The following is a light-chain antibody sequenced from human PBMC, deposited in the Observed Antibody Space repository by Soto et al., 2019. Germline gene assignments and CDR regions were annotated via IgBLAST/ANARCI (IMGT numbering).Light chain of an antibody. CDR3: QQYNNWPIT. Sequence: EIVMTQSPATLSVSPGERATLSCRASQSVSSNLAWYQHKPGQAPRLLISGASTRATGIPARFSGSGSGTEFTLTISSLQSEDVAVYYCQQYNNWPITFGQGTLLEIK. CDR2: GAS. J-gene: IGKJ5*01. V-gene: IGKV3-15*01. CDR1: QSVSSN.